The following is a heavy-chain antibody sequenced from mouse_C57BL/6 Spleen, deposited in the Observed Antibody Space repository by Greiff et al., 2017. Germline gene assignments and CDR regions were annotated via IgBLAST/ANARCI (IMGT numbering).Heavy chain of an antibody. CDR3: ARSRGGYDGYFSAY. Sequence: VQLQQSGPELVKPGASVKISCKASGYAFSSSWMNWVKQRPGKGLEWIGRIYPGDGGTNYNGKFKGKATLTANKSSSTAYLQLSSLTSEDSAVYFCARSRGGYDGYFSAYWGQGTLVTVSA. J-gene: IGHJ3*01. V-gene: IGHV1-82*01. CDR1: GYAFSSSW. D-gene: IGHD2-3*01. CDR2: IYPGDGGT.